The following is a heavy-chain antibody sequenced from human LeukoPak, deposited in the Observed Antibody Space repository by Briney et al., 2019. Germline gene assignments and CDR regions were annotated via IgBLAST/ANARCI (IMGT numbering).Heavy chain of an antibody. Sequence: GRSLRPSCAASGFTFSSYDMRWVRQAPGKGLEWVTVISYDGSNKYYGDSMKGRFTISRDNSKNTLYLKMNSLRAEDTAVYYCAKEGSNGDIDGGGQGTLVTVSS. CDR3: AKEGSNGDIDG. CDR2: ISYDGSNK. J-gene: IGHJ4*02. CDR1: GFTFSSYD. V-gene: IGHV3-30*18. D-gene: IGHD4-17*01.